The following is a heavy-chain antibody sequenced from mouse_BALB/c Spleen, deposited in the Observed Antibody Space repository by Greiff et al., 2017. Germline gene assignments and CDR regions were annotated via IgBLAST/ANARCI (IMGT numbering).Heavy chain of an antibody. D-gene: IGHD2-4*01. CDR1: GFTFSSYA. V-gene: IGHV5-6-5*01. CDR3: ERGLTMISTDYAMDY. J-gene: IGHJ4*01. Sequence: EVQVVESGGGLVKPGGSLKLSCAASGFTFSSYAMSWVRQTPEKRLEWVASISSGGSTYYSDRVQGRFTISSDHARNILYLQMSSLRSEDTAMYYCERGLTMISTDYAMDYWGQGTSVTVSS. CDR2: ISSGGST.